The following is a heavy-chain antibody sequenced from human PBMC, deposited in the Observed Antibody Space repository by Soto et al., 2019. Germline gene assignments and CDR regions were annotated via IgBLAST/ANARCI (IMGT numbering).Heavy chain of an antibody. J-gene: IGHJ4*02. Sequence: EVQLLESGGGLVQPGGSLRLSCAASGFTFSSYAMSWVRQAPGKGLEWVSAISGSGGSTYYADSVKGRFTISRDNSKNTLYLQMNSLRAEDTAVYYCAKAPYYYDSSGYSLGVYWGQGTLVTVSS. CDR2: ISGSGGST. CDR3: AKAPYYYDSSGYSLGVY. CDR1: GFTFSSYA. V-gene: IGHV3-23*01. D-gene: IGHD3-22*01.